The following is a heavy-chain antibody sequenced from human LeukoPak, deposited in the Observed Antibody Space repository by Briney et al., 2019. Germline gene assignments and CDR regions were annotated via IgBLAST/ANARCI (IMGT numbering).Heavy chain of an antibody. CDR2: ISSSSSYI. CDR3: ARDLEYYYGSGSYYSH. D-gene: IGHD3-10*01. J-gene: IGHJ4*02. Sequence: GGSLRLSRAASGFTFSSYSMNWVRQAPGKGLEWVSSISSSSSYIYYADSVKGRFTISRDNAKNSLYLQMNSLRAEDTAVYYCARDLEYYYGSGSYYSHWGQGTLVTVSS. V-gene: IGHV3-21*01. CDR1: GFTFSSYS.